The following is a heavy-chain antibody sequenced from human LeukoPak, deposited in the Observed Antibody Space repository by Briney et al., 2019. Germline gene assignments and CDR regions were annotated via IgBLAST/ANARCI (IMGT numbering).Heavy chain of an antibody. CDR2: ISSSSSYI. Sequence: GGSLRLSCAASGFTFSSYSMNWVRQAPGKGLEWVSSISSSSSYIYYADSVKGRFTISRDNAKNSLYLQMNSLRAEDTAVYYCARDEGSAILGYYYYMDVWGKGTTVTVSS. J-gene: IGHJ6*03. CDR3: ARDEGSAILGYYYYMDV. D-gene: IGHD2-2*02. CDR1: GFTFSSYS. V-gene: IGHV3-21*01.